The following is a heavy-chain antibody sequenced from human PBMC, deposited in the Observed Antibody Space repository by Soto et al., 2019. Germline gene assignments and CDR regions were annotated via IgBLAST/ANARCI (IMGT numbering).Heavy chain of an antibody. D-gene: IGHD4-4*01. CDR3: ARDRRNSWYWLDP. J-gene: IGHJ5*02. CDR1: GYTFTDYH. Sequence: GASVKVSCKASGYTFTDYHIHWVRQAPGQGLEWMGWIYPNSGATDYAQKFQGWVTMTIDTSISTAYLELSGLKSDDTAVYYCARDRRNSWYWLDPWGQGTPATVSS. V-gene: IGHV1-2*04. CDR2: IYPNSGAT.